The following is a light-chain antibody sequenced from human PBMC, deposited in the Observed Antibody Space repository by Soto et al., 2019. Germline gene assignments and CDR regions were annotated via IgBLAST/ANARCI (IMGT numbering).Light chain of an antibody. J-gene: IGKJ2*01. Sequence: EILMTQSPATLSVSPGERATLSCRASQSVSSNLDWYQQKPGQAPKLLIYGASTRSTGIPARFSGSGSGTTFTLTISSLQYEDFVVYYCQQYNYRPPYTFGQGTKLEIK. CDR2: GAS. V-gene: IGKV3-15*01. CDR3: QQYNYRPPYT. CDR1: QSVSSN.